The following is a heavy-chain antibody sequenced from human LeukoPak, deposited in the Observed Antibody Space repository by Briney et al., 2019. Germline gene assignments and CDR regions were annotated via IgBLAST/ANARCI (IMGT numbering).Heavy chain of an antibody. CDR1: GFAFDGYA. V-gene: IGHV3-9*03. D-gene: IGHD3-22*01. Sequence: PGGSLRLSCAASGFAFDGYAMHWVRQAPGKGLEWVSGISWNSGSIGYADSMKGRFTISRDNAKNSLYLQMNSLRAEDMALYYCAKGDSSGYYYNWFDPWGQGTLVTVSS. CDR3: AKGDSSGYYYNWFDP. CDR2: ISWNSGSI. J-gene: IGHJ5*02.